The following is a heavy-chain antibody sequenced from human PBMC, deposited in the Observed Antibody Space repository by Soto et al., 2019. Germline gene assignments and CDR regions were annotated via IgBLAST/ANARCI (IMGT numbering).Heavy chain of an antibody. CDR1: GFTFSSYG. CDR2: ISYDGSNK. V-gene: IGHV3-30*18. CDR3: AKDLRGYCSGGSCYSWGMDV. Sequence: LRLSCAASGFTFSSYGMHWVRQAPGKGLEWVAVISYDGSNKYYADSVKGRFTISRDNSKNTLYLQMNSLRAEDTAVYYCAKDLRGYCSGGSCYSWGMDVWGQGTTVTVSS. J-gene: IGHJ6*02. D-gene: IGHD2-15*01.